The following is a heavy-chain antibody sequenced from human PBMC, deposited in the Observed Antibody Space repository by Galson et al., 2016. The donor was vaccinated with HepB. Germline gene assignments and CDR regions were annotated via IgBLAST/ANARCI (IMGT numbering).Heavy chain of an antibody. CDR2: IYYSGRT. CDR1: GASISRYY. Sequence: SETLSLTCTVAGASISRYYWSWIRQSPRRGLEWIGYIYYSGRTNYNPSLESRVTISVDTSNNQFSLRLSSVTAADTAVYYCAGRIDYFNSWGQGTLVTVSS. CDR3: AGRIDYFNS. V-gene: IGHV4-59*01. J-gene: IGHJ4*02.